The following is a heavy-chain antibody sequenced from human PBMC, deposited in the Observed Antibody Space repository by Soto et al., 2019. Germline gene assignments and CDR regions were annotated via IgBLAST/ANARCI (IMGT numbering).Heavy chain of an antibody. CDR3: AGYCTGGSCYSSYHYGIDV. CDR2: IFHSGNT. D-gene: IGHD2-15*01. V-gene: IGHV4-38-2*01. CDR1: GYSISSGYY. Sequence: PSETLSLTCVVSGYSISSGYYWGWIRQPPGKGLEWIGSIFHSGNTYYNPSLKSRVTISLDTSKNQFSLNLSSVTAADTAVYYCAGYCTGGSCYSSYHYGIDVWGQGTTVTVSS. J-gene: IGHJ6*02.